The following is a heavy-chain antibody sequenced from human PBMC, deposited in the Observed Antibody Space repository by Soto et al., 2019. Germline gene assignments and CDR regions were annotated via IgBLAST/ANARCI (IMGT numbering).Heavy chain of an antibody. Sequence: EMLLVESGGDLVQPDRSLKLSCAASGFTFDDYPMHWVRQRPGKGLEWVSTISWNSDKIAYADSVKGRFTVSRDNAKNSLYLQMNSLRVGDTALYYCAKDRDGGSYFDLPDSFDVWGQGTGVTVSS. J-gene: IGHJ3*01. V-gene: IGHV3-9*01. CDR2: ISWNSDKI. CDR3: AKDRDGGSYFDLPDSFDV. D-gene: IGHD1-26*01. CDR1: GFTFDDYP.